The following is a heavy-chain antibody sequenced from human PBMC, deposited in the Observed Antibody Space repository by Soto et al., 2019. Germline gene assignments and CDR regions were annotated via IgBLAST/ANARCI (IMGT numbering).Heavy chain of an antibody. CDR1: GFSLSGYW. D-gene: IGHD1-7*01. Sequence: EVQLVESGGGLVQPGGSLRLTCEASGFSLSGYWMSWVRQAPGKGLEWVANIKKDGSEKYYLDSVKGRFTISRDNAKNSLYLQRNSLRAEDTAVYFCARGGGNFDPWGQGTLVTVSP. CDR2: IKKDGSEK. J-gene: IGHJ5*02. V-gene: IGHV3-7*04. CDR3: ARGGGNFDP.